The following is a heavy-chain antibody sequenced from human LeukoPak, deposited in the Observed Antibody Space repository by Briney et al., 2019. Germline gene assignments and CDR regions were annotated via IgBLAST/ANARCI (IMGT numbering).Heavy chain of an antibody. Sequence: GGSLRLSCAASGFTFSGSAVHWVRQASGKGLEWVGHIRSKADSHATAYAASVQGRFTISRDDSNNTAYLHINSLKIEDAAMYFCSRHLYISARYEENWGQGTLVTVSS. CDR3: SRHLYISARYEEN. J-gene: IGHJ4*02. CDR1: GFTFSGSA. V-gene: IGHV3-73*01. D-gene: IGHD6-19*01. CDR2: IRSKADSHAT.